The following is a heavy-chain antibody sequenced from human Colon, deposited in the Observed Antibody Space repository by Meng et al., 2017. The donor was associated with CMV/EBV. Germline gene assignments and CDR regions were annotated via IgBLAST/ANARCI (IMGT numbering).Heavy chain of an antibody. V-gene: IGHV4-34*01. D-gene: IGHD6-13*01. J-gene: IGHJ5*02. CDR2: INHSGST. Sequence: GSLRLSCAVYGGSFSGYYWSWIRQPPGKGLEWIGEINHSGSTNYNPSLKSRVTMSVDTSKNQFSLKLTSVTAADTAVYYCARESRGSWYDNWFDPWGQGTLVTVSS. CDR3: ARESRGSWYDNWFDP. CDR1: GGSFSGYY.